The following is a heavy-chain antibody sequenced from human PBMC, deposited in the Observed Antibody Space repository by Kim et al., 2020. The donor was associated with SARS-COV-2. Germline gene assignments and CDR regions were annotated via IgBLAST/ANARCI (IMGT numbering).Heavy chain of an antibody. V-gene: IGHV5-10-1*01. J-gene: IGHJ4*02. CDR3: VRDTGYCSSTSCYSFDY. D-gene: IGHD2-2*01. Sequence: GESLKISCKGSGYSFTSYWISWVRQMPGKGLEWMGRIDPSDSYTNYSPSFQGHVTISADKSISTAYLQWSSLKASDTAMYYCVRDTGYCSSTSCYSFDYWGQGTLVTVSS. CDR2: IDPSDSYT. CDR1: GYSFTSYW.